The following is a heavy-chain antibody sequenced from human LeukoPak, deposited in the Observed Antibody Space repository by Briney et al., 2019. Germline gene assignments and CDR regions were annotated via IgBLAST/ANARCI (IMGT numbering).Heavy chain of an antibody. CDR3: VRQRYYGSGSQLVIDF. Sequence: GESLKISCKASGYTFTRNWIGWVRQLPGKGLEWMGIISPGDSHPRYSPSFQGQVTVSADKSKSTAYLEWNSLKASDTAIYYCVRQRYYGSGSQLVIDFWGQGTPVTVSS. CDR1: GYTFTRNW. CDR2: ISPGDSHP. J-gene: IGHJ4*02. D-gene: IGHD3-10*01. V-gene: IGHV5-51*01.